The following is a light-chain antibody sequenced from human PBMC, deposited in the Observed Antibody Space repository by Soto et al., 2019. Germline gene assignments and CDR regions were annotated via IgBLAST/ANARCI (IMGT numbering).Light chain of an antibody. CDR2: RID. J-gene: IGLJ2*01. CDR3: QVWDSSTPVI. CDR1: NIATKN. Sequence: SSELTQPLSVSVALGQTARITCGGNNIATKNVHWYQQKPGQAPVLVIYRIDSRPSGIPERFSGSNSGNTATLTISRAQAGDEADYYCQVWDSSTPVIFGGGTKVTVL. V-gene: IGLV3-9*01.